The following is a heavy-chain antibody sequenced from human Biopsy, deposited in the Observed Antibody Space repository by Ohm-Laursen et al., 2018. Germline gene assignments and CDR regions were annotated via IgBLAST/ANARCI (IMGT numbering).Heavy chain of an antibody. V-gene: IGHV1-2*02. D-gene: IGHD5/OR15-5a*01. CDR1: GYNFRGYH. CDR2: INPDTGET. J-gene: IGHJ5*02. CDR3: AKPSGGVSTIGFDP. Sequence: EASVKVSCNVSGYNFRGYHLHWVRLAPGQGLEWMGWINPDTGETRYAPKFQGRLALTRDVSVNTGYLELSSLGSDDTAIYFCAKPSGGVSTIGFDPWGQGAQIIVS.